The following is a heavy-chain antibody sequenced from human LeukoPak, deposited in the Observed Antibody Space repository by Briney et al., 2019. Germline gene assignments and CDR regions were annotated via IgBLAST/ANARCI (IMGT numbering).Heavy chain of an antibody. V-gene: IGHV4-34*01. D-gene: IGHD6-6*01. CDR1: GGSFSGYY. CDR2: INHSGST. CDR3: ALSSAYYYYGMDV. J-gene: IGHJ6*02. Sequence: PSETLSLTCAVYGGSFSGYYWSWIRQPPGKGLEWIGEINHSGSTNYNPSLKSRVTISVDTSKNQFSLKLSSVTAADTAVYYCALSSAYYYYGMDVWGQGTTVTVSS.